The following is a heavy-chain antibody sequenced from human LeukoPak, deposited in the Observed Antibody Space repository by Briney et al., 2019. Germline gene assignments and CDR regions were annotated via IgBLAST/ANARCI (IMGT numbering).Heavy chain of an antibody. CDR1: GGSLSTYY. J-gene: IGHJ4*02. CDR3: ARERGTRGYSYGFFDY. D-gene: IGHD5-18*01. V-gene: IGHV4-4*07. CDR2: IYTSGST. Sequence: PSETLSLTCTVSGGSLSTYYWSWIRQSAGKGLEWIGRIYTSGSTNYNPSLKSRVTMSVDTSKNQFSLKLSSVTAADTAVYYCARERGTRGYSYGFFDYWGQGTLVTVSS.